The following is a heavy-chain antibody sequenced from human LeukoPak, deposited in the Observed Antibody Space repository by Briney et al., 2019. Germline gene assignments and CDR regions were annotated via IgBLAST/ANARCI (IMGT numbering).Heavy chain of an antibody. CDR1: GGSISSYY. V-gene: IGHV4-4*07. Sequence: SETLSLTCTVSGGSISSYYWNWIRQPAGKGLEWIGRIHTSGSTNYNPSLKSRVTMSVDTSKNQFSLKLSSVTAADTAVYYCASYYDSDTNWFDPWGQGTLVTVSS. D-gene: IGHD3-22*01. CDR2: IHTSGST. CDR3: ASYYDSDTNWFDP. J-gene: IGHJ5*02.